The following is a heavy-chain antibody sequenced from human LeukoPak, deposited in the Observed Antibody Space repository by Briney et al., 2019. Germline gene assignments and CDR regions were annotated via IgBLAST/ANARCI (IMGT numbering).Heavy chain of an antibody. CDR2: ISAYNGNT. CDR3: ARPRRRENWFDP. Sequence: ASVKVSCKASGYTFTSYGISWARQAPGQGLEWMGWISAYNGNTNYAQKLQGRVTMTTDTSTSTAYMELRSLRSDDTAVYYCARPRRRENWFDPWGQGTLVTVSS. V-gene: IGHV1-18*01. J-gene: IGHJ5*02. CDR1: GYTFTSYG.